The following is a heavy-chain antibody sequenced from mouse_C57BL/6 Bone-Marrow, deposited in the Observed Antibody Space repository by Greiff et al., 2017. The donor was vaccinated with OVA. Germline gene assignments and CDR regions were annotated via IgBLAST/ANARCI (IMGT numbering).Heavy chain of an antibody. J-gene: IGHJ3*01. CDR1: GYSFTDYN. V-gene: IGHV1-39*01. Sequence: EVKLQESGPELVKPGASVKISCKASGYSFTDYNMNWVKQSNGKSLEWIGVINPNYGTTSYNQKFKGKATLTVDQSSSTAYMQLNSLTSEDSAVYYCARPYYGSSYLFAYWGQGTLVTVSA. CDR3: ARPYYGSSYLFAY. D-gene: IGHD1-1*01. CDR2: INPNYGTT.